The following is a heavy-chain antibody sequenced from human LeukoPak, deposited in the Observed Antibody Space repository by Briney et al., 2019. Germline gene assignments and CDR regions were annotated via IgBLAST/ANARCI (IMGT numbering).Heavy chain of an antibody. CDR1: GGSFSGYY. J-gene: IGHJ4*02. Sequence: PSETLSLTCAVYGGSFSGYYWSWIRQPPGKGLEWIGEINHSGSTNYNPSLKSRVTISVDTSKSQFSLKLSSVTAADTAVYYCARGTQTYYDKAPVDYWGQGTLVTVPS. D-gene: IGHD3-22*01. CDR2: INHSGST. V-gene: IGHV4-34*01. CDR3: ARGTQTYYDKAPVDY.